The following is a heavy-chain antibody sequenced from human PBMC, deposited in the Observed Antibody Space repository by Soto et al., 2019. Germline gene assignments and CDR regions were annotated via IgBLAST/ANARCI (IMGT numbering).Heavy chain of an antibody. CDR2: IDWDDDK. J-gene: IGHJ4*02. D-gene: IGHD6-19*01. CDR3: ARIRTPAGTVVDY. V-gene: IGHV2-70*11. CDR1: GFSLSTSGMC. Sequence: SGPTLVNPTQTLTLTCTFSGFSLSTSGMCVTWIRQPPGKALEWLARIDWDDDKYYTASLKTMLTISKNTSKNQVVLTMTNMDPVATATYYCARIRTPAGTVVDYWGQGTLLSVS.